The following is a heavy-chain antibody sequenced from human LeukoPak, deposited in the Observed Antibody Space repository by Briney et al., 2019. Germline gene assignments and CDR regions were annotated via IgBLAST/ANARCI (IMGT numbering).Heavy chain of an antibody. V-gene: IGHV4-39*02. CDR1: VDSISSSHYY. D-gene: IGHD4-11*01. Sequence: SETLSLTCTVSVDSISSSHYYWGWIRQSPGRGLEWIGSIYSGGETHYNPSLNSRVTIFLDTSKNRFSLNLISVTATDTAVYYCVRDYSNFVQGDWGQGTLVTVSS. J-gene: IGHJ4*02. CDR2: IYSGGET. CDR3: VRDYSNFVQGD.